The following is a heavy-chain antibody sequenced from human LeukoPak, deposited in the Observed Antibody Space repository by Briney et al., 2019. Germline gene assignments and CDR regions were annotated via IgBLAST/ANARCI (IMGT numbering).Heavy chain of an antibody. Sequence: SETLSLTCTVSGGSISSYYWSWIRQPAGKGLEWIGRIYTTGSTNYNPSLKSRVTMSVDTSKNQLSLKLSSVTAADTAVYYCARVMRGNLYDAIYYYYMDVWGKGTTVTISS. CDR1: GGSISSYY. V-gene: IGHV4-4*07. CDR3: ARVMRGNLYDAIYYYYMDV. D-gene: IGHD2-8*01. J-gene: IGHJ6*03. CDR2: IYTTGST.